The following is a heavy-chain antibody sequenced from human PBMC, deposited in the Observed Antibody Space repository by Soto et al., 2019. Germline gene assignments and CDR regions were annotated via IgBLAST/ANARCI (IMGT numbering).Heavy chain of an antibody. D-gene: IGHD6-6*01. CDR3: ARGLVYYYGMDV. J-gene: IGHJ6*02. CDR2: ISYDGSNK. Sequence: GGSLGLSCAASGFTFRSYAMHWVRQAPGKGLEWVAVISYDGSNKYYADSVKGRFTISRDNSKNTLYLQMNSLRDEDTAVYYCARGLVYYYGMDVWGQGTTVTVSS. V-gene: IGHV3-30-3*01. CDR1: GFTFRSYA.